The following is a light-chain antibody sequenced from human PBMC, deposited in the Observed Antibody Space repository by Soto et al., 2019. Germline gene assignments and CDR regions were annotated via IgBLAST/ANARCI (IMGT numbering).Light chain of an antibody. CDR3: QQYDNSPAFT. J-gene: IGKJ1*01. Sequence: EIVLTQSPGTLSLSPGERATLSCRATQSVSSTYLAWYQQKPGQPPRLLIYGASSRATGIPDRFSGSGSGTDFTLTISRLEPEDFAIYYCQQYDNSPAFTFGQGTKVEIK. V-gene: IGKV3-20*01. CDR2: GAS. CDR1: QSVSSTY.